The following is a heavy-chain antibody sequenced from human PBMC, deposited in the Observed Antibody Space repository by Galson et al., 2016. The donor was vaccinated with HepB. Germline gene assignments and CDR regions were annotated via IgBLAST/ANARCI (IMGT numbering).Heavy chain of an antibody. CDR3: ARTGAYSGTRYDYFDY. CDR2: ISGGGSNK. V-gene: IGHV3-21*04. CDR1: GFNLSSYA. J-gene: IGHJ4*02. D-gene: IGHD1-26*01. Sequence: SLRLSCAASGFNLSSYAMHWVRQAPGKGLEWVSSISGGGSNKYYADSVKGRFTISRDNSRNSLYLQMNSLRAEDTAIYYCARTGAYSGTRYDYFDYWGQGTLVTVSS.